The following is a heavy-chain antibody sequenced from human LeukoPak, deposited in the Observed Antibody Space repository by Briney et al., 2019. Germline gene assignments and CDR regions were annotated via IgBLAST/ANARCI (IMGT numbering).Heavy chain of an antibody. CDR2: IECDGST. Sequence: GGPLRLSCAASGLTFSSYWLHLVRQAPRKGLVLVSRIECDGSTWYADSVKGRFTICRDNAKNTVSLQMTSLSAEDTGVYYCARAPSEIGGYYPEYFRHWGQGTLVIVSS. CDR3: ARAPSEIGGYYPEYFRH. J-gene: IGHJ1*01. CDR1: GLTFSSYW. D-gene: IGHD3-22*01. V-gene: IGHV3-74*01.